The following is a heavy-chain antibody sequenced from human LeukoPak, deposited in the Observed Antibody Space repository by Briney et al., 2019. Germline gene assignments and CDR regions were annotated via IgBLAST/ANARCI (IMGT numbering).Heavy chain of an antibody. Sequence: SETLSLTFTVSGGSISSYYWRWIRQPPGKGLEWIGYIYTSGSTNYNPSLKSRVTISVDTSKNQFSLKLSSVTAADTAVYYCARHGGPMARSNWFDPWGQGTLVTVSS. J-gene: IGHJ5*02. D-gene: IGHD3-16*01. CDR2: IYTSGST. V-gene: IGHV4-4*09. CDR1: GGSISSYY. CDR3: ARHGGPMARSNWFDP.